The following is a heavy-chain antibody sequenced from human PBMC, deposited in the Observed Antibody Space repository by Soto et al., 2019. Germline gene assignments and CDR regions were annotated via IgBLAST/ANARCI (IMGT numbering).Heavy chain of an antibody. D-gene: IGHD3-10*01. V-gene: IGHV4-59*01. CDR3: ARGSGSFDY. Sequence: PLETLSLTCTVSGGSISSFYWSWIRQPPGKGLEWIGYIYYSGSTNYNPSLKSRVTISVDSSKNQFSLKLSSVTAADTAVYYCARGSGSFDYWGQGTLVTVSS. J-gene: IGHJ4*02. CDR1: GGSISSFY. CDR2: IYYSGST.